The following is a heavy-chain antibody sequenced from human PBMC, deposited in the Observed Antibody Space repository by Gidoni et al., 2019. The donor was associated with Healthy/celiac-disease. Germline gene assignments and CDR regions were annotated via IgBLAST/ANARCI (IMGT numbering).Heavy chain of an antibody. CDR1: GFTFSDYY. J-gene: IGHJ4*02. CDR3: ATDVDTAMARGDY. CDR2: ISSSSSYT. V-gene: IGHV3-11*06. Sequence: QVQLVESGGGLVKPGGSLRLSCAASGFTFSDYYMSWIRQAPGKGLEWVSYISSSSSYTNYADSVKGRFTISRDNAKNSLYLQMNSLRAEDTAVYYCATDVDTAMARGDYWGQGTLVTVSS. D-gene: IGHD5-18*01.